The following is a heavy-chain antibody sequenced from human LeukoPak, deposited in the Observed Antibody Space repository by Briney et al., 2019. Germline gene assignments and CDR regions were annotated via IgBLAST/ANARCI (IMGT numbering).Heavy chain of an antibody. CDR3: ARGGIQLWLLLDP. Sequence: PGRSLRLSCAASGFTFSSYAMHWVRQAPGKGLEWVAVISYDGSNKYYADSVKGRFTISRDNSKNTLYLQMNSLRAEDTAVYYCARGGIQLWLLLDPWGQGTLVTVSS. V-gene: IGHV3-30-3*01. D-gene: IGHD5-18*01. CDR1: GFTFSSYA. CDR2: ISYDGSNK. J-gene: IGHJ5*02.